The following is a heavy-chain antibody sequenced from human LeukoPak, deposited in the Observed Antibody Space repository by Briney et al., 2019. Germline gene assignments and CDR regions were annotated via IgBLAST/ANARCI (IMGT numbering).Heavy chain of an antibody. Sequence: PGGSLRLSCAASGFTFSSYGMHWVRQAPGKGLEWVAVIWYDGSNKYYADSVKGRFTISRDNSKNTLYLQMNSLRAEDTAVYYCARDYYDSSGYYMAPFDYWGQGTLVTVSS. V-gene: IGHV3-33*01. CDR3: ARDYYDSSGYYMAPFDY. CDR1: GFTFSSYG. D-gene: IGHD3-22*01. J-gene: IGHJ4*02. CDR2: IWYDGSNK.